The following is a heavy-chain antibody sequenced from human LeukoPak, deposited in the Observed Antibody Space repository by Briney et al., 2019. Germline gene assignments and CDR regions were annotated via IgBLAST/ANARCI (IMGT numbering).Heavy chain of an antibody. J-gene: IGHJ4*02. CDR2: ISYDGSNK. CDR3: ARDFLEMARSPFDY. V-gene: IGHV3-30*03. CDR1: GFTFSSYG. D-gene: IGHD5-24*01. Sequence: GGSLRLSCAASGFTFSSYGMHWVRQAPGKGLEWVAVISYDGSNKYYADSVKGRFTISRDNAKNSLYLQMNSLRAEDTAVYYCARDFLEMARSPFDYWGQGTLVTVSS.